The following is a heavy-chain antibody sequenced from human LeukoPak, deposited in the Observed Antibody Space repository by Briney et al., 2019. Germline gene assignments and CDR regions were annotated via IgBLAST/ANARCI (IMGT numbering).Heavy chain of an antibody. D-gene: IGHD2/OR15-2a*01. CDR3: ARAGDIIVPPTFIGSYFDY. V-gene: IGHV3-30-3*01. CDR1: GFTFSSNA. Sequence: PGGSLRLSCAASGFTFSSNAMHWVRQAPGKGLEWVAVISYDGSNKYYADSVKGRFTISRDNSKNTLYLQMNSLRAEDTAVYYCARAGDIIVPPTFIGSYFDYWGQGTLVTVSS. J-gene: IGHJ4*02. CDR2: ISYDGSNK.